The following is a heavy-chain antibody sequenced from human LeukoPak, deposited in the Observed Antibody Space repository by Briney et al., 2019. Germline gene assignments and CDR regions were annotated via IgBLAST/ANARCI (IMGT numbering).Heavy chain of an antibody. CDR1: GFTFSSDS. CDR2: ISSSSSCI. D-gene: IGHD3-16*01. J-gene: IGHJ4*02. Sequence: GGSLRLSCAASGFTFSSDSMSWVRQGPGKGLELVSSISSSSSCIYYSDPVKGRFIISRDNAKNSLYLPMNSLRAEDTAVYYCAREGVLGALDYWGQGTLVTDSS. CDR3: AREGVLGALDY. V-gene: IGHV3-21*03.